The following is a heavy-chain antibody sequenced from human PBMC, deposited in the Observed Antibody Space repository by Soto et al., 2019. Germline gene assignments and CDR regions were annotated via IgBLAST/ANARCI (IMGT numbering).Heavy chain of an antibody. Sequence: SVKVSCKASGGTFSSYAISWVRQAPGQGXEWMGGIIPIFGTANYAQKFQGRVTITADESTSTAYMELSSLRSEDTAVYYCARSGPIHYYDSSGPLHYFDYWGQGTLVTVSS. CDR1: GGTFSSYA. CDR2: IIPIFGTA. D-gene: IGHD3-22*01. J-gene: IGHJ4*02. CDR3: ARSGPIHYYDSSGPLHYFDY. V-gene: IGHV1-69*13.